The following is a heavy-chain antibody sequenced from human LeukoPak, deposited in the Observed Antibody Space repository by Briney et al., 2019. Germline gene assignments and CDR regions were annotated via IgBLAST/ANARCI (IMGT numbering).Heavy chain of an antibody. Sequence: ASVKVSCKASGYTFSSDDINWVRQATGQGPEWMGWMNPDSGRTDYAPKFQGRVSFTRNTSINAAYMELSLLTSEDTAVYYCARDKRGDAFDLWGQGTMVTVSS. CDR3: ARDKRGDAFDL. CDR2: MNPDSGRT. CDR1: GYTFSSDD. J-gene: IGHJ3*01. V-gene: IGHV1-8*03.